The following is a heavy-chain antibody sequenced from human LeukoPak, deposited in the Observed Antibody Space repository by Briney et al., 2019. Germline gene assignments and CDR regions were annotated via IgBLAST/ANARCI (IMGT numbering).Heavy chain of an antibody. J-gene: IGHJ4*02. CDR3: ARGTYYDSSGYYY. Sequence: ASVKVSCKASGGTFSSYAISWVRQAPGQGLEWMGRTIPIFGIANYAQKFQGRVTITADKSTSTAYMELSSLRSEDTAVYYCARGTYYDSSGYYYWGQGTLVTVSS. D-gene: IGHD3-22*01. CDR2: TIPIFGIA. V-gene: IGHV1-69*04. CDR1: GGTFSSYA.